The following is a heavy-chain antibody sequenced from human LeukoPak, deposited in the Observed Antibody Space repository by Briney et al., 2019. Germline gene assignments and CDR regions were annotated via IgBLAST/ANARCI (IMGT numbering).Heavy chain of an antibody. J-gene: IGHJ1*01. CDR2: IYYSGST. CDR1: GGSISSYY. CDR3: ARDDGYFQH. Sequence: PSETLSLTCTVSGGSISSYYWSWIRQPPGKGLEWIGYIYYSGSTNYNPSLKSRVTISVDTSKNQFSLKLSSMTAADTAVYYCARDDGYFQHWGQGTLVTVSS. V-gene: IGHV4-59*01.